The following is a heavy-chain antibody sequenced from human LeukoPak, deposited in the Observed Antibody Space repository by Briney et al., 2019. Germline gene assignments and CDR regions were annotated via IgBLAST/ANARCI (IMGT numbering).Heavy chain of an antibody. CDR3: ASSGFYDY. D-gene: IGHD3-22*01. CDR2: ISGRRDST. Sequence: PGGTLRLSCAASGFTFSSYGMSWVRQAPGKGLEWVSTISGRRDSTSYADSVKGRFTISRDNAKNSLYLQMNSLRAEDAAVYYCASSGFYDYWGQGTLVTVSS. CDR1: GFTFSSYG. V-gene: IGHV3-23*01. J-gene: IGHJ4*02.